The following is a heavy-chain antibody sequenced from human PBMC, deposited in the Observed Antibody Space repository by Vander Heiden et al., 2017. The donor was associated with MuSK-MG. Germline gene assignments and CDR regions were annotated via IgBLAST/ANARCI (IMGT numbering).Heavy chain of an antibody. CDR3: TTDKGHYYDSSRH. V-gene: IGHV3-15*01. CDR1: GFTFSNAW. Sequence: EVQLVESGGGSVKPGGSLRLPCAASGFTFSNAWMSWVRQAPGKGLEWVGRIKSKTDGGTTDYAAPVKGRFTISRDDSKNTLYLQMNSLKTEDTAVYYCTTDKGHYYDSSRHWGQGTLVTVSS. D-gene: IGHD3-22*01. J-gene: IGHJ4*02. CDR2: IKSKTDGGTT.